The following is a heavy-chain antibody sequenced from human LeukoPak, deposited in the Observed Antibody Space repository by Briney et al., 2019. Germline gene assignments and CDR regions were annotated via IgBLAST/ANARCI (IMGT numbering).Heavy chain of an antibody. CDR1: GFTFSSYW. J-gene: IGHJ4*02. V-gene: IGHV3-7*01. D-gene: IGHD3-22*01. CDR3: ARSGYYYFSYFDY. Sequence: GGSLRLSCAASGFTFSSYWMSWVRQAPGEGLEWVANIKQDGSEKYYVDSVKGRFTISRDNAKNSLYLQMNSLRAEDTAVYYCARSGYYYFSYFDYWGQGTLGTVSS. CDR2: IKQDGSEK.